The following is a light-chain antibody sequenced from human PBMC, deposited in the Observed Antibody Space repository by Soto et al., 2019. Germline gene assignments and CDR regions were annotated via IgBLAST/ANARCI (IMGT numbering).Light chain of an antibody. CDR1: QGISRY. Sequence: IQLTQSPSSLSASVGDSVTITCRASQGISRYLSWYQQKPGRAPKLLISAASTLQSGVPARFSGSGSGTDFTLSITSLQPEDCATYYCQQLNTYPVTFRGGTKVEIK. V-gene: IGKV1-9*01. J-gene: IGKJ4*01. CDR3: QQLNTYPVT. CDR2: AAS.